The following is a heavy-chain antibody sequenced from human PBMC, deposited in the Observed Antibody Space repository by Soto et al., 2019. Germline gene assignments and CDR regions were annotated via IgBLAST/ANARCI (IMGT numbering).Heavy chain of an antibody. CDR2: ISWNSGNI. Sequence: EVQLVESGGGLVQPGRSLRLSCAASGFTFDDYAMHWVRQAPGKGLEWVSGISWNSGNIDYADSVKGRFTISRDNAKNSLYLKMNTLRAEDTALYYCAKGYSYGVLEPLGYWGQGTLVSVSS. CDR1: GFTFDDYA. CDR3: AKGYSYGVLEPLGY. D-gene: IGHD5-18*01. J-gene: IGHJ4*02. V-gene: IGHV3-9*01.